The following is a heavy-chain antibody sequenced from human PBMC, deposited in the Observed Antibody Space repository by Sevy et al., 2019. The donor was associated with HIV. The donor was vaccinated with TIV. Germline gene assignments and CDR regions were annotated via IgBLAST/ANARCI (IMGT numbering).Heavy chain of an antibody. Sequence: GGSLRLSCAASGFTFSKYSMSWVRQPPGKGLEWVSTLSFGCGEINHADSVKRRFTISRDNSKNSLYLQMNNLRAEDTAVYSCAREGCTKPHDYWGQGTLVTVSS. CDR3: AREGCTKPHDY. CDR1: GFTFSKYS. J-gene: IGHJ4*02. V-gene: IGHV3-23*01. D-gene: IGHD2-8*01. CDR2: LSFGCGEI.